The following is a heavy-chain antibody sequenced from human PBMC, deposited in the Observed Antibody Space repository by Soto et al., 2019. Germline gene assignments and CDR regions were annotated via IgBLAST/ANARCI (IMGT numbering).Heavy chain of an antibody. V-gene: IGHV3-30-3*01. CDR1: GFTFSSYA. J-gene: IGHJ6*02. CDR3: ARDIGRATTPGDYYYGMDV. D-gene: IGHD4-17*01. CDR2: ISYDGSNK. Sequence: QVQLVESGGGVVQPGRSLRLSCAASGFTFSSYAMHWVRQAPGKGLEWVAVISYDGSNKYYADSVKGRFTISRDNSKNTLYLQMNSLRAEDTAVYYCARDIGRATTPGDYYYGMDVWGQGTTVTVSS.